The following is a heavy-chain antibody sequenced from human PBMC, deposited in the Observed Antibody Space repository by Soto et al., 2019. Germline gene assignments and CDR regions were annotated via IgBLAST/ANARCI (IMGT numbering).Heavy chain of an antibody. CDR3: ARFHYDSSGYRRFDY. Sequence: QVQLVQSGAEVKKPGASVKVSCKASGYTFTSYAMHWVRQAPGQRLEWMGWINAGNGNTKYSQKFQGRVTITRDTSASTAYMELSSLRSEVTAVYYCARFHYDSSGYRRFDYWGQGTLVTVSS. V-gene: IGHV1-3*01. CDR1: GYTFTSYA. J-gene: IGHJ4*02. D-gene: IGHD3-22*01. CDR2: INAGNGNT.